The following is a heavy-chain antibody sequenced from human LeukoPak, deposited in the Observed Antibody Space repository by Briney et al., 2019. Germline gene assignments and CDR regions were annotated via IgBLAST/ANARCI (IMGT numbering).Heavy chain of an antibody. CDR1: GFIVSGDF. Sequence: GGSLRLSCAASGFIVSGDFMSWVRQAPGKGLEWVANIKHDESEKNYLDSVKGRFTISRDNAQNSLYLQMNGLRVEDTAVYYCTRRLDDWGQGTLVTVSS. D-gene: IGHD3-16*01. J-gene: IGHJ4*02. CDR2: IKHDESEK. V-gene: IGHV3-7*01. CDR3: TRRLDD.